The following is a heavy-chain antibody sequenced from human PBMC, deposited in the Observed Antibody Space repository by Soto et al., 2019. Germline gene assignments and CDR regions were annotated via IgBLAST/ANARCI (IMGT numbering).Heavy chain of an antibody. CDR3: VRAPAYNYGYS. J-gene: IGHJ4*02. V-gene: IGHV3-48*01. D-gene: IGHD5-18*01. Sequence: PGGSLRLSCAASGFTFSTYSMNWVRQAPGKGLEWVSYISSGSSTIYYTDSVKGRFTISRDNAKNSLYLQMNSLRVEDTAVYYCVRAPAYNYGYSWGQGTLVTVSS. CDR1: GFTFSTYS. CDR2: ISSGSSTI.